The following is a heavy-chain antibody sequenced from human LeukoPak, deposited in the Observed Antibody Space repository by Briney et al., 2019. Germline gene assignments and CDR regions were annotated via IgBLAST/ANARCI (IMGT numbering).Heavy chain of an antibody. CDR2: INFYGGRT. J-gene: IGHJ4*02. V-gene: IGHV3-23*01. D-gene: IGHD3-10*01. CDR3: AKGGRGSWAGNTGD. CDR1: GFDFSSHG. Sequence: GGSLRLSCAASGFDFSSHGMNWVRQAPGKGLEWVSTINFYGGRTYYADSVKGRFSVSRDNSKNTLYLQMNSLRVEDTAVYYCAKGGRGSWAGNTGDWGQGTLVSVSS.